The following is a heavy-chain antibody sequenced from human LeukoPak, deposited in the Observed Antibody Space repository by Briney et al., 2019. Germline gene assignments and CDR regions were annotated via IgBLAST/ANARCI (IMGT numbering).Heavy chain of an antibody. CDR3: ARDRITMVRGAYNWFDP. Sequence: GSVKVSCTASGYTFTGYYMYWVRQAPGQGLEWMGWINPNSGGTNYAQKFQGRVTMTRDTSISTAYMELSRLRSDDTAVYYCARDRITMVRGAYNWFDPWGQGTLVTVSS. CDR1: GYTFTGYY. CDR2: INPNSGGT. V-gene: IGHV1-2*02. D-gene: IGHD3-10*01. J-gene: IGHJ5*02.